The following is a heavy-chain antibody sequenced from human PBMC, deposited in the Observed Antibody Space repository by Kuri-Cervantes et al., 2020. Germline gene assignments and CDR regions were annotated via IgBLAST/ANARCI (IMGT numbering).Heavy chain of an antibody. D-gene: IGHD3-10*01. Sequence: ASVKVSCKASGYTFTSYAMNWVRQAPGQGLEWMGWINTNTGNPTYAQGFTGRFVFSLDTFVSTAYLQISSLKAEDTAVYYCARSATNYGSGSYDYYYGMDVWGQGTTVTVSS. J-gene: IGHJ6*02. V-gene: IGHV7-4-1*02. CDR1: GYTFTSYA. CDR2: INTNTGNP. CDR3: ARSATNYGSGSYDYYYGMDV.